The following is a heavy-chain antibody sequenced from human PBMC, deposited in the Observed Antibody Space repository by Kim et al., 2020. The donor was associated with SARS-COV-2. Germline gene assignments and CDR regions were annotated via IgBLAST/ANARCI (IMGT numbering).Heavy chain of an antibody. CDR2: INSDGSST. Sequence: GGSLRLSCAASGFTFSSYWMHWVRQAPRKGLVWVSRINSDGSSTSYADSVKGRFTISRDNAKNTLYLQMNSLRAEDTAVYYCARVGPNCSGGSCYVYYYYYMDVWGKGTTVTVSS. D-gene: IGHD2-15*01. CDR3: ARVGPNCSGGSCYVYYYYYMDV. J-gene: IGHJ6*03. CDR1: GFTFSSYW. V-gene: IGHV3-74*01.